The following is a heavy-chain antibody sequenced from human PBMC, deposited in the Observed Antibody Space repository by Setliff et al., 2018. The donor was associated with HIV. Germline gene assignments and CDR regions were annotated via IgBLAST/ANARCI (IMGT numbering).Heavy chain of an antibody. CDR3: ARGTDYSGWFYDY. Sequence: GGSLRLSCIASGFTFSKFWMRWVRQAPGKGLERVADIKQDGSETYYVDSVRGRFTISRDNAKSSLYLQMNSLRAEDTAVYYCARGTDYSGWFYDYWGQRTLVTVSS. CDR2: IKQDGSET. J-gene: IGHJ4*02. D-gene: IGHD1-26*01. CDR1: GFTFSKFW. V-gene: IGHV3-7*03.